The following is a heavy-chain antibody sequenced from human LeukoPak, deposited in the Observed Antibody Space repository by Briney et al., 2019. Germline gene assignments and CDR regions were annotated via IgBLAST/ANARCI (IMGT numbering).Heavy chain of an antibody. CDR1: GFTFSSYE. J-gene: IGHJ4*02. D-gene: IGHD2-15*01. Sequence: GGSLRLSCAASGFTFSSYEMNWVRQAPGKGLESVSYISSSGSTIYYADSVKGRFTISRDNGKNSLYLQMNILRAEDTAVYYCARIDRSGRSCYSGYFDYWGQGNLVTVSS. CDR3: ARIDRSGRSCYSGYFDY. CDR2: ISSSGSTI. V-gene: IGHV3-48*03.